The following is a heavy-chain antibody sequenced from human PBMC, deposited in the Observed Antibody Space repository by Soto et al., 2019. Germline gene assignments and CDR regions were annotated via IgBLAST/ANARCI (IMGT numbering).Heavy chain of an antibody. J-gene: IGHJ4*02. V-gene: IGHV4-34*01. D-gene: IGHD3-3*01. CDR1: GGSFSGYY. CDR2: INHSGST. CDR3: ARGRRYDFWSGYYQFDY. Sequence: PLETLSLTCAVYGGSFSGYYWSWIRQPPGKGLEWIGEINHSGSTNYNPSLKSRVTISVDTSKNQFSLKLSSVTAADTAVYYCARGRRYDFWSGYYQFDYWGQGTLVTVSS.